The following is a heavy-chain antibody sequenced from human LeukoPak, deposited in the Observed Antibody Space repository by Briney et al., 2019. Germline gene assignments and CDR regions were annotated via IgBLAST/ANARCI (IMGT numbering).Heavy chain of an antibody. CDR1: GYTFTGYY. CDR3: ARGGRYYFASGSVDY. Sequence: RASVKVSCKASGYTFTGYYMHWVRQAPGQGLEWMGWINPNSGGTNYAQKFHGRVTMTTDTSTSTAYMELRSLRSDDTAVYYCARGGRYYFASGSVDYWGQGTLVTVSS. J-gene: IGHJ4*02. CDR2: INPNSGGT. V-gene: IGHV1-2*02. D-gene: IGHD3-10*01.